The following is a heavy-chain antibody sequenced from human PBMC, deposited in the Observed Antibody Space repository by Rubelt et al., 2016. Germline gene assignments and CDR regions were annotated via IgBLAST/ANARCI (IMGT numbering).Heavy chain of an antibody. J-gene: IGHJ2*01. CDR2: ISGGGDST. Sequence: QVQLVESGGGVVQPGRSLRLSCTASGFTFSNYAMHWVRQPSGKGLEWVSVISGGGDSTYYADSVKGRFTISRDNSKNTLYLQMNSLGAEDTAVYYCAGVRSGSYGYWYFDLWGRGTLVTVSS. CDR1: GFTFSNYA. D-gene: IGHD1-26*01. V-gene: IGHV3-NL1*01. CDR3: AGVRSGSYGYWYFDL.